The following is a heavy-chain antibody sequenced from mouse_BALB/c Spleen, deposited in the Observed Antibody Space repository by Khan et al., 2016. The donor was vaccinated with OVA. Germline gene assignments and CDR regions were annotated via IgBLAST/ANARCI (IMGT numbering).Heavy chain of an antibody. Sequence: EVQLQESGPGLVKPSQSLSLTCTVTGYSFTSGYGWNWIRQFPGNKLELMGYISYSGSTNYNPSLKSRISITRDTSKNQFFLQLNSVTTEDTATYCCTRTASIKYWGQGTTLTVSS. CDR1: GYSFTSGYG. CDR2: ISYSGST. D-gene: IGHD1-2*01. CDR3: TRTASIKY. J-gene: IGHJ2*01. V-gene: IGHV3-2*02.